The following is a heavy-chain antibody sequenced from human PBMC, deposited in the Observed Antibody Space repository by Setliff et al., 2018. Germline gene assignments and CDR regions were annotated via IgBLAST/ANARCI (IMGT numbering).Heavy chain of an antibody. CDR3: ARARYSSGWYGGGGAYYYMDV. D-gene: IGHD6-19*01. J-gene: IGHJ6*03. CDR1: GDSISSHF. CDR2: IYYTGST. V-gene: IGHV4-59*08. Sequence: SETLSLTCTVSGDSISSHFWTWIRQPPGKGLEWVGHIYYTGSTSYNASVKSRVTVSLDTSKNQFSLKLTSVTAADTAVYYCARARYSSGWYGGGGAYYYMDVWGTGTTVTVSS.